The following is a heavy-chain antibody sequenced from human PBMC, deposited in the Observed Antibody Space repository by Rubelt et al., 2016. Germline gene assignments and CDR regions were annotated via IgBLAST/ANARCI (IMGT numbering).Heavy chain of an antibody. J-gene: IGHJ3*02. Sequence: QVQLQQWGAGLLKPSETLSLTCAVYGGSFSGYSWTWFRQPPGKGLEWIGESNHSGSTNYKPSLKSRVTISIDTSKNQFSLKVSSVTAADTALYYCARRPPDSGSYSNDAFDIWGQGTLVTVSA. V-gene: IGHV4-34*01. CDR2: SNHSGST. CDR1: GGSFSGYS. D-gene: IGHD3-10*01. CDR3: ARRPPDSGSYSNDAFDI.